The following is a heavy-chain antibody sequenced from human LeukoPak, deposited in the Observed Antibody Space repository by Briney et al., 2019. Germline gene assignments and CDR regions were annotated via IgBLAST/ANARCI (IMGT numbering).Heavy chain of an antibody. CDR3: AKDLEYYYDSSGYSDY. D-gene: IGHD3-22*01. Sequence: PGGSLRLSCAASGFTFSSYAMHWVRQAPGKGLEWVAVISYDGSNKYYADSVKGRFTISRDNSKNTLYLQMNSLRAEDTAVYYCAKDLEYYYDSSGYSDYWGQGTLVTVSS. CDR1: GFTFSSYA. V-gene: IGHV3-30-3*01. CDR2: ISYDGSNK. J-gene: IGHJ4*02.